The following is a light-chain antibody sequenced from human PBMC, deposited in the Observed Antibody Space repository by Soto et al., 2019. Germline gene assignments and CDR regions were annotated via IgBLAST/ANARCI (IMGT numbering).Light chain of an antibody. J-gene: IGKJ5*01. CDR3: QHRMNWPLT. CDR2: DAS. Sequence: EIVLTQSPATLYLSPGERATLSCRASQIVNTYLAWYQQKPGQAPRLLIYDASNRATGVPARFTGSGSETDFTLTISSLEPEDFAVYYCQHRMNWPLTFGQGTRLEIK. V-gene: IGKV3-11*01. CDR1: QIVNTY.